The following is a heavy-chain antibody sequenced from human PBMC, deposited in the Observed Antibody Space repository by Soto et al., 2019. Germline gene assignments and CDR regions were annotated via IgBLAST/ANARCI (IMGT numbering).Heavy chain of an antibody. V-gene: IGHV3-23*01. CDR3: AKVQGFGIVVVPAAAIDY. Sequence: PGGSLRLSCAASGFTFSSYAMSWVRQAPGKGLEWVSAISGSGGSTYYADSVKGRFTISRDNSKNTLYLQMNSLRAEDTAVYYCAKVQGFGIVVVPAAAIDYWGQGTLVTVSS. CDR2: ISGSGGST. J-gene: IGHJ4*02. CDR1: GFTFSSYA. D-gene: IGHD2-2*01.